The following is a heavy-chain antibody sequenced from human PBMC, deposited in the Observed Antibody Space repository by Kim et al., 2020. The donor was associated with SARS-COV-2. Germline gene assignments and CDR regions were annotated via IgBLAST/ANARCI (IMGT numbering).Heavy chain of an antibody. D-gene: IGHD3-9*01. Sequence: SETLSLTCTVSGGSISSSSYYWGWIRQPPGKGLEWIGSIYYSGSTYYNPSLKSRVTISVDTSKNQFSLKLSSVTAADTAVYYCAIDYDILTGLHGMDVWGQGTTVTVSS. V-gene: IGHV4-39*01. CDR2: IYYSGST. CDR1: GGSISSSSYY. J-gene: IGHJ6*02. CDR3: AIDYDILTGLHGMDV.